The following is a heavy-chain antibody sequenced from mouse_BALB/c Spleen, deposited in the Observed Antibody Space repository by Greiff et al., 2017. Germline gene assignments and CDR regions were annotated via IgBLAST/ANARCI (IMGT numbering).Heavy chain of an antibody. CDR1: GFNIKDYY. D-gene: IGHD2-1*01. J-gene: IGHJ3*01. V-gene: IGHV14-4*02. Sequence: EVQLQQSGAELVRSGASVKLSCTASGFNIKDYYMHWVKQRPEQGLEWIGWIDPGDGDTNYNGKFKGKATLTADKSSSTAYMQLSSLTSEDSAVYFCARLGYGNYVFAYWGQGTLVTVSA. CDR3: ARLGYGNYVFAY. CDR2: IDPGDGDT.